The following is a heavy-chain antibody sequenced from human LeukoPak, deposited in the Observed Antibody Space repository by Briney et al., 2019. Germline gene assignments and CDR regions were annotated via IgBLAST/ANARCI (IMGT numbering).Heavy chain of an antibody. CDR1: GFTFSSYE. CDR3: ARTLMYYDSGEYYFDY. V-gene: IGHV3-48*03. D-gene: IGHD3-22*01. Sequence: PGGSLRLSCAASGFTFSSYEMNWVRQAPGKGLEWVSYISSSGSTIYYADSVKGRFTISRDNAKNSLYLQMNSLRAEDTAVYYCARTLMYYDSGEYYFDYWGQGTLVTVSS. J-gene: IGHJ4*02. CDR2: ISSSGSTI.